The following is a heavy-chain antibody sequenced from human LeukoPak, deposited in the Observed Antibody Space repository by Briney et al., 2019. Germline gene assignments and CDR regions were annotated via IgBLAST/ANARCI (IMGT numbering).Heavy chain of an antibody. V-gene: IGHV1-46*01. Sequence: ASVKVSCTASGYTFTSYYMHWVRQAPGQGLEWMGIINPSGGSTSYAQKFQGRVTMTRDTSTSTVYMELSSLRSEDTAVYYCARFCSGGSCYRDAPDYYYYGMDVWGQGTTVTVSS. CDR1: GYTFTSYY. CDR3: ARFCSGGSCYRDAPDYYYYGMDV. CDR2: INPSGGST. J-gene: IGHJ6*02. D-gene: IGHD2-15*01.